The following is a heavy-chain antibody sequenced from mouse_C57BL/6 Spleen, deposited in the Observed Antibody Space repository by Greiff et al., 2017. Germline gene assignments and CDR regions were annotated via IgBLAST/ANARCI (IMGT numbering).Heavy chain of an antibody. J-gene: IGHJ2*01. D-gene: IGHD1-1*01. CDR3: ARHYYGTPGY. CDR2: ISGGGGNT. CDR1: GFTFSSYT. V-gene: IGHV5-9*01. Sequence: EVKLVESGGGLVKPGGSLKLSCAASGFTFSSYTMSWVRQTPEKRLEWVATISGGGGNTYYPDSVKGRFTISRDNAKNTLYLQMSSLRSEDTALYYCARHYYGTPGYWGQGTTLTVSS.